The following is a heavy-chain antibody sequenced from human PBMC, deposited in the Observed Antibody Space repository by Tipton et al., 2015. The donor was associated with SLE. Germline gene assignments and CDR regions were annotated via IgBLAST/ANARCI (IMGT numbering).Heavy chain of an antibody. J-gene: IGHJ4*02. D-gene: IGHD3-10*01. Sequence: PGLVKPSETLSLTCTVSGGSITSSGNYWGLVRQPPGKGLEWIVTMYYTGTTYYNPSLKSRVTISVDTSKNQFSLKLSSVTAADTAVYYCARPMGDYWGQGTLVTVSS. CDR3: ARPMGDY. V-gene: IGHV4-39*07. CDR2: MYYTGTT. CDR1: GGSITSSGNY.